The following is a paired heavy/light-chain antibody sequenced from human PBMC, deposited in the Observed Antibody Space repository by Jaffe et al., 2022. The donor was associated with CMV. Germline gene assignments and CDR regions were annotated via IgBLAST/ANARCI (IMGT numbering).Light chain of an antibody. CDR2: LAS. CDR3: MQGLHPPLT. CDR1: QSLLHSNGYNF. V-gene: IGKV2-28*01. J-gene: IGKJ3*01. Sequence: DVVMTQSPLSLPVTPGEPASISCRSSQSLLHSNGYNFLDWYVQRPGQSPQLLIYLASNRASGVPDRFSGIGSGTDFTLKISRVDAEDVGVYFCMQGLHPPLTFGPGTKVDIK.
Heavy chain of an antibody. V-gene: IGHV3-7*03. J-gene: IGHJ6*02. CDR2: IKHDGSEE. D-gene: IGHD2-15*01. Sequence: EVQVVESGGGLVQPGGSLRLSCVVSGFNFRSHWMSWVRQAPGKGLEWVAHIKHDGSEEYYVDSVKGRFTVSRDNAQNSLYLQMNSLRAEDAAVYYCARDAWGEGYCSGGDCYRSYYYGLDIWGQGTTVTVSS. CDR3: ARDAWGEGYCSGGDCYRSYYYGLDI. CDR1: GFNFRSHW.